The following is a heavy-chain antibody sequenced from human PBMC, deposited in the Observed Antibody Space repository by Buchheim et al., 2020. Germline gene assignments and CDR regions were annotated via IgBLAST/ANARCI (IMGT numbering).Heavy chain of an antibody. CDR1: GFTFGSYA. V-gene: IGHV3-23*01. CDR2: ISGGGTRT. CDR3: AGSIAAAGTWWFDP. Sequence: EVQLLESGGGLVQPGGSLRLSCVASGFTFGSYAISWVRQAPGKGLEWISAISGGGTRTYYADSVQGRFTISRDNSTNTLNLQMNSLRAEDMAVYYCAGSIAAAGTWWFDPWGQGTL. D-gene: IGHD6-25*01. J-gene: IGHJ5*02.